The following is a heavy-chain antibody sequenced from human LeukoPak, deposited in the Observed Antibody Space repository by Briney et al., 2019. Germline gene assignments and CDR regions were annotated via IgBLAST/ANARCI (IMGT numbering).Heavy chain of an antibody. V-gene: IGHV3-21*01. CDR2: ISSSSSYI. J-gene: IGHJ4*02. CDR3: AKDRPGVVPAATGLGY. D-gene: IGHD2-2*01. Sequence: PGGSLRLSCAASGFTFSSYSMNWVRQAPGKGLEWVSSISSSSSYIYYADSVKGRFTISRDNAKNSLYLQMNSLRAEDTAVYYCAKDRPGVVPAATGLGYWGQGTLVTVSS. CDR1: GFTFSSYS.